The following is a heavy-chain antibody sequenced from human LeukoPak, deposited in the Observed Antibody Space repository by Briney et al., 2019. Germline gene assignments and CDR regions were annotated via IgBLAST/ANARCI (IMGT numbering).Heavy chain of an antibody. V-gene: IGHV1-2*02. CDR1: GYTFTGYY. J-gene: IGHJ4*02. D-gene: IGHD6-13*01. CDR3: ARVATAAAAGTKINYLDY. CDR2: INPNSGGA. Sequence: ASVKVSCKASGYTFTGYYMHCVRHAPGQGLEWMCWINPNSGGANYAQKFQGRVTMNRDTSISTAYMELSRLRSDDTAVYYCARVATAAAAGTKINYLDYWGQGTLVSVSS.